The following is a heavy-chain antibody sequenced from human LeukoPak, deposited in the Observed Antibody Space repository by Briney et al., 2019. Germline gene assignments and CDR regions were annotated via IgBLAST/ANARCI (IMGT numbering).Heavy chain of an antibody. V-gene: IGHV3-64D*09. CDR1: GFTFSTYT. D-gene: IGHD4/OR15-4a*01. CDR3: VQQTAGAVY. J-gene: IGHJ4*02. CDR2: VSSSGGST. Sequence: GGSLRLSCSASGFTFSTYTTHWVRQAPGKGLEYVSAVSSSGGSTFYADSVKGRFTISRDNSKNTLYLQMSSLRAEDTALYYCVQQTAGAVYWGQGTLVTVSS.